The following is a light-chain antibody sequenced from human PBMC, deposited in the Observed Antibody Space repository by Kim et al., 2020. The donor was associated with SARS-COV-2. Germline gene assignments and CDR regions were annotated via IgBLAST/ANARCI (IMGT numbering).Light chain of an antibody. CDR2: DVT. CDR1: SSDVGAYNH. V-gene: IGLV2-14*03. CDR3: SSYTTSSTLV. Sequence: GPSIAIPCAGTSSDVGAYNHVSWYQRHPGKAPNVMIYDVTNRPSGVSNRFSGSKSGNTASLTISGLQAEDEADYYCSSYTTSSTLVFGTGTKVTVL. J-gene: IGLJ1*01.